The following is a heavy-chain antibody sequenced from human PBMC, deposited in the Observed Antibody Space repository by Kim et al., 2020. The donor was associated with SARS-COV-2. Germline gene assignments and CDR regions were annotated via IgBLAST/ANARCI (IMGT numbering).Heavy chain of an antibody. D-gene: IGHD3-10*01. V-gene: IGHV3-9*01. CDR1: GFTFDDYA. Sequence: GGSLRLSCAASGFTFDDYAMHWVRQAPGKGLERVSGISWNSGSIGYADSVKGRFTISRDNAKNSLYLQMNSLRAEDTALYYCAKELSHLWFGEFPYYYGMDVWGQGTTVTVSS. CDR3: AKELSHLWFGEFPYYYGMDV. CDR2: ISWNSGSI. J-gene: IGHJ6*02.